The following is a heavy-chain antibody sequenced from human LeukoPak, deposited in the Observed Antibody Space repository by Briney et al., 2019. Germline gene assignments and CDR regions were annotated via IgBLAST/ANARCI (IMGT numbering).Heavy chain of an antibody. J-gene: IGHJ4*02. CDR2: ISGSGAAT. CDR3: AKQPLNDYIWEN. Sequence: PGGSLRLSCATSGFTFNNYAMTWVRQAPGKGLEWVSTISGSGAATYYADSVKGRFTISRDNSKNTMYLQMTSLRVEDTAVYYCAKQPLNDYIWENWGQGTLVTVSS. D-gene: IGHD3-16*01. CDR1: GFTFNNYA. V-gene: IGHV3-23*01.